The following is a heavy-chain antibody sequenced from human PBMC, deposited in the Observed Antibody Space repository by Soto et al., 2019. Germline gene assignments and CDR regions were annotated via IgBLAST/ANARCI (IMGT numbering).Heavy chain of an antibody. CDR2: IKQDGSEK. D-gene: IGHD6-13*01. CDR1: GFTFSSYW. Sequence: GGSLRLSCAASGFTFSSYWMSWVRQAPGKGLEWVANIKQDGSEKYYVDSVKGRFTISRDNAKNSLYLQMNSLRAEDTAVYYCARDAAAGKMPGGMDVWGQGTTVTVSS. J-gene: IGHJ6*02. CDR3: ARDAAAGKMPGGMDV. V-gene: IGHV3-7*05.